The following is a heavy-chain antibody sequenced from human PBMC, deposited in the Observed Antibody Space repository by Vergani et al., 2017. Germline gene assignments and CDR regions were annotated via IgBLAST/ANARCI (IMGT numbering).Heavy chain of an antibody. CDR1: GGSFSGYY. J-gene: IGHJ6*02. D-gene: IGHD5-18*01. Sequence: QVQLQQWGAGLLKPSETLSLTCAVYGGSFSGYYWSWIRQHPGTGLEWIGEINHSGSTNYNPSLKSRVTISGDTSKNQFSLKLSSVTAADTAVYYCARLGDTAMVPPGGYYYGMDVWGQGTTVTVSS. CDR3: ARLGDTAMVPPGGYYYGMDV. CDR2: INHSGST. V-gene: IGHV4-34*01.